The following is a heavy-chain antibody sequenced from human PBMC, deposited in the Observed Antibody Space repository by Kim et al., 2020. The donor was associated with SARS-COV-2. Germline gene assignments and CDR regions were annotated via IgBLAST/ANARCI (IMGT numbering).Heavy chain of an antibody. CDR1: GGSFSDNH. D-gene: IGHD3-3*01. Sequence: SETLSLTCAVFGGSFSDNHWTWVRQSPGKGLEWIGEISHSGSPSYNSSLKSRITMSIDASKNQFSLKLSSVTAADTATYYCARGQRQDGKFDFWY. V-gene: IGHV4-34*10. CDR3: ARGQRQDGKFDFWY. J-gene: IGHJ2*01. CDR2: ISHSGSP.